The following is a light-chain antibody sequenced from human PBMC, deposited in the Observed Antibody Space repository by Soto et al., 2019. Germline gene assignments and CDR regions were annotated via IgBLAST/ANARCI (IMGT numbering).Light chain of an antibody. Sequence: DIQMTPSPSSLSASVGDRVTIDCHASQDIINYLHCYQQTPGKAPKLLIYDASNLETGVPSRFSGSGSGTDFTFTISSLQPEDIATYYCQQYDNFPRAINFGQGTRLEIK. J-gene: IGKJ5*01. CDR3: QQYDNFPRAIN. CDR1: QDIINY. CDR2: DAS. V-gene: IGKV1-33*01.